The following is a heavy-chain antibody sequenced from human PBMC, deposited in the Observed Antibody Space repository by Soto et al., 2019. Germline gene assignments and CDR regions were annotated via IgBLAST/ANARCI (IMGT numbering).Heavy chain of an antibody. CDR2: IWYDGSNT. J-gene: IGHJ4*03. D-gene: IGHD2-2*01. V-gene: IGHV3-33*01. CDR3: ARGGVVPASKGHLDY. Sequence: GGSLRLSCAASGFTFISYGMHWVRQAPGKGLGGVAVIWYDGSNTYYADSVKGRFTISRDNSKNTLYLQMNSLRAEDTAVYYCARGGVVPASKGHLDYWGQGTTVTVSS. CDR1: GFTFISYG.